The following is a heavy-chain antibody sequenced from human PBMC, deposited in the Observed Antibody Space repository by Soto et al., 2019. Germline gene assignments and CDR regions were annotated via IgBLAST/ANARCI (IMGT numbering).Heavy chain of an antibody. D-gene: IGHD3-16*01. V-gene: IGHV3-66*01. CDR2: IYSGGGT. CDR3: VRAVWDD. CDR1: GFTVSSKY. Sequence: EVQTVESGGGLVQPGGSLRLSCAASGFTVSSKYMTWVRQAPGKGLEWVSVIYSGGGTYYAESVKGRFTISRDNSENTVYLQMNSLRDEDTAVYYCVRAVWDDWGQGTLVTVSS. J-gene: IGHJ4*02.